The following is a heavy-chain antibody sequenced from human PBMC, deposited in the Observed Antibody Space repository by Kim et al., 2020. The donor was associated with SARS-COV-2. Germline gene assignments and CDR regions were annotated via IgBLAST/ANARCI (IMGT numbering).Heavy chain of an antibody. CDR1: GGSFSGYY. CDR2: INHSGST. D-gene: IGHD2-15*01. V-gene: IGHV4-34*01. J-gene: IGHJ6*02. Sequence: SETLSLTCAVYGGSFSGYYWSWIRQPPGKGLEWIGEINHSGSTNYNPSLKSRVTISVDTSKNQFSLKLSSVTAADTAVYYATVATGYYYGMDVWGQGTTVTVSS. CDR3: TVATGYYYGMDV.